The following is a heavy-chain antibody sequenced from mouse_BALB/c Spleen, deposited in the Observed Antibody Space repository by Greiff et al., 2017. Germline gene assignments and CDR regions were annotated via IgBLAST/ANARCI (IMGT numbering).Heavy chain of an antibody. CDR1: GYSITSGYS. CDR2: IHYSGST. Sequence: DVKLQESGPGLVKPSQSLSLTCTVTGYSITSGYSWHWIRQFPGNKLEWMGYIHYSGSTNYNPSLKSRISITRDTSKNQFFLQLNSVTTEDTATYYCAQYGNYDYAMDYWGQGTSVTVSS. J-gene: IGHJ4*01. D-gene: IGHD2-10*02. CDR3: AQYGNYDYAMDY. V-gene: IGHV3-1*02.